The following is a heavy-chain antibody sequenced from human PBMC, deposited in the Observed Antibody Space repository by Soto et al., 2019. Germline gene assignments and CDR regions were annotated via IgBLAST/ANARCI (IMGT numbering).Heavy chain of an antibody. CDR3: AKDGVVVPAAISYYYMDV. CDR2: ISGSGGST. D-gene: IGHD2-2*01. Sequence: EVQLLESGGGLVQPGGSPRLSCAASGFTFSSYAMSWVRQAPGKGLEWVSAISGSGGSTYYADSVKGRFTISRDNSKNTLYLQMNSLRAEDTAVYYCAKDGVVVPAAISYYYMDVWGKGTTVTVSS. CDR1: GFTFSSYA. V-gene: IGHV3-23*01. J-gene: IGHJ6*03.